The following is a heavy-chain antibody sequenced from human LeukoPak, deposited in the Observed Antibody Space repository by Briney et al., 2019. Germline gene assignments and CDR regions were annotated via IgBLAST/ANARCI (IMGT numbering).Heavy chain of an antibody. Sequence: SETLSLTCTVSGGSISSYYWSWIRQPPGEGLEWIGYIYYSGSTNYNPSLKSRVTISVDTSKNQFSLKLSSVTAADTAVYYCARGRYFDWSPNSYNWFDPWGQGTLVTVSS. J-gene: IGHJ5*02. D-gene: IGHD3-9*01. CDR2: IYYSGST. CDR3: ARGRYFDWSPNSYNWFDP. CDR1: GGSISSYY. V-gene: IGHV4-59*01.